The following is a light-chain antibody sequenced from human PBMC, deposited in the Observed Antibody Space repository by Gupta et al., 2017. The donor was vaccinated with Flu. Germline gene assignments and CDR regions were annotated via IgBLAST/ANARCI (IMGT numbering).Light chain of an antibody. V-gene: IGKV1-5*03. CDR1: QSLDNW. CDR3: QQEHNFPRM. CDR2: RGC. Sequence: DIHMTQSPSTLSASVGDRVTITCRASQSLDNWLAWFQQKPGQAPKLLIYRGCKFENGVPSRFSGSGSGTEFTLTISSRQPEDFATYFCQQEHNFPRMFGQGTMVEIE. J-gene: IGKJ1*01.